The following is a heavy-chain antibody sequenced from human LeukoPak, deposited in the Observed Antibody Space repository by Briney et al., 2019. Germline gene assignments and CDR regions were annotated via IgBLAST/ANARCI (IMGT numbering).Heavy chain of an antibody. D-gene: IGHD3-22*01. Sequence: ASVNVSCKASGYTFTSYYMHWVRQAPGQGLEWMGIINPSGGSTSYAQKFQGRVTMTRDTSTSTVYMELSSLRSEDTAVYYCARDGDYYDSSNWFDPWGQGTLVTISS. CDR3: ARDGDYYDSSNWFDP. J-gene: IGHJ5*02. CDR1: GYTFTSYY. CDR2: INPSGGST. V-gene: IGHV1-46*01.